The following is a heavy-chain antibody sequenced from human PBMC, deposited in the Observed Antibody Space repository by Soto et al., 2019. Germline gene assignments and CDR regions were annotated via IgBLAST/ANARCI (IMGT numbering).Heavy chain of an antibody. CDR1: GFTVSSNY. V-gene: IGHV3-66*01. D-gene: IGHD2-21*02. Sequence: GGSLRLSCAASGFTVSSNYMSWVRQAPGKGLEWVSVIYSGGSTYYADSVKGRFTISRDNSKNTLYLQMNSLKTEDTAVYYCTTGVTSRGMDVWGQGTTVTVSS. J-gene: IGHJ6*02. CDR2: IYSGGST. CDR3: TTGVTSRGMDV.